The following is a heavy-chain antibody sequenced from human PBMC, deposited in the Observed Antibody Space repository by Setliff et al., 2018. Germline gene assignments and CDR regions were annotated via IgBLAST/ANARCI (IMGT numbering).Heavy chain of an antibody. V-gene: IGHV4-59*08. D-gene: IGHD3-10*01. Sequence: PSETLSLTCTVSGDSISNYYWSWIRQPPGKGLEWIGYIHGRGSTNYNPSLKSRVTISVDTSNNQFSLNLNSVSAADTAVYYCAKIKPGGGSFDIWGQGTMGTVS. CDR3: AKIKPGGGSFDI. CDR2: IHGRGST. J-gene: IGHJ3*02. CDR1: GDSISNYY.